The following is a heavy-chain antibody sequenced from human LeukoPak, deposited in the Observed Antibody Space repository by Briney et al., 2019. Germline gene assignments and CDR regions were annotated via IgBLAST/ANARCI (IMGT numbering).Heavy chain of an antibody. V-gene: IGHV5-51*01. D-gene: IGHD3-16*01. Sequence: HGESLKISCKTSGYTFTNYWIAWVRQMPGQGLEWMGIIYPGDSHTRYSPSSQGQVTISADKSITTAYLQWSSLKASDTAIYYCARLYTTLTISIWGRFDSWGQGTLGTVSS. CDR1: GYTFTNYW. J-gene: IGHJ5*01. CDR2: IYPGDSHT. CDR3: ARLYTTLTISIWGRFDS.